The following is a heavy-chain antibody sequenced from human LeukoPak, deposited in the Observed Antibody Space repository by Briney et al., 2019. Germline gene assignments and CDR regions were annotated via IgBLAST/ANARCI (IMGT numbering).Heavy chain of an antibody. Sequence: GGFLRLSCAASGFTFSTYSMSWVRPAPGKGLEWVSYISGSSDAIYYADSVKGRFTISRDNAKNSLYLQMNSLRDEDTAVYYCARYFGDPQGMDVWGQGTTVTVSS. V-gene: IGHV3-48*02. D-gene: IGHD3-10*01. CDR2: ISGSSDAI. CDR1: GFTFSTYS. J-gene: IGHJ6*02. CDR3: ARYFGDPQGMDV.